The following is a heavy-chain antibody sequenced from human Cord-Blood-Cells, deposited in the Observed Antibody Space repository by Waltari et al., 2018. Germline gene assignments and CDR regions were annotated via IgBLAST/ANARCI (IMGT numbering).Heavy chain of an antibody. J-gene: IGHJ3*02. V-gene: IGHV3-30*18. CDR1: GFTFSSYV. CDR2: ISYDGSNK. D-gene: IGHD3-16*01. Sequence: QVQLVESGGGVVQPGRSLRLSCAASGFTFSSYVSNRVRQGPGKGVEWVAVISYDGSNKYYADSVKGRFTISRDNSKNTLYLQMNSLRAEDMAVYYCAKVQVGDDAFDIWGQGTMVTVSS. CDR3: AKVQVGDDAFDI.